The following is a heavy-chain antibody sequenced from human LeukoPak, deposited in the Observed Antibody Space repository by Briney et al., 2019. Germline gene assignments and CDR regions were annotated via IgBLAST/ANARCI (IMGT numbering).Heavy chain of an antibody. D-gene: IGHD1-26*01. CDR1: GGSISSYY. Sequence: SETLSLTCTVSGGSISSYYWSWIRQPPGQGLEWIGYIYYSGSTNYNPSLKSRVTISVDTSKNQFSLKLSSVTAADTAVYYCARGRSGHHVSLFEYWGQGTLVTVSS. CDR2: IYYSGST. V-gene: IGHV4-59*01. CDR3: ARGRSGHHVSLFEY. J-gene: IGHJ4*02.